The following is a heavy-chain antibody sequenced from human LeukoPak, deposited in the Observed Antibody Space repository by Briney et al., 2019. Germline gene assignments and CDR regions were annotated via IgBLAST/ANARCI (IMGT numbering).Heavy chain of an antibody. CDR3: ARDGIWSGYYKQGAFDI. CDR1: GFTFSSYA. V-gene: IGHV3-23*01. D-gene: IGHD3-3*01. J-gene: IGHJ3*02. CDR2: ITGSGDSS. Sequence: GGSLRLSCAASGFTFSSYAMSWVRQAPGRGLEWVSAITGSGDSSYYVDSVKGRFTISRDNSKSTLYLQMNSLRAEDTAVYYCARDGIWSGYYKQGAFDIWGQGTMVTVSS.